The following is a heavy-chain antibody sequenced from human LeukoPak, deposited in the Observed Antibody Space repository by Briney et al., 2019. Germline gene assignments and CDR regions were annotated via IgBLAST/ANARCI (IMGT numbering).Heavy chain of an antibody. CDR1: RFTFSSYA. V-gene: IGHV3-23*01. Sequence: GGSLRLSCAASRFTFSSYAMSWVRHAPGKGLEWVSSISGSGGSTYYANTVKGRFTISRDTSKNTLYLQMNSLRAENTAVYYCAKGGRGAAAADYYYYYMDVWGKGTTVTVSS. D-gene: IGHD6-13*01. CDR3: AKGGRGAAAADYYYYYMDV. CDR2: ISGSGGST. J-gene: IGHJ6*03.